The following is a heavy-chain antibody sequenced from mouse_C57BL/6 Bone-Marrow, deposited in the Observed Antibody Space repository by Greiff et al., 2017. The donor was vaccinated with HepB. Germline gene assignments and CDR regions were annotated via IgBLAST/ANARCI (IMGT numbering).Heavy chain of an antibody. V-gene: IGHV2-9-1*01. D-gene: IGHD1-1*01. Sequence: VKLQESGPGLVAPSQSLSITCTVSGFSLTSYAISWVRQPPGKGLEWLGVIWTGGGTNYNSALKSRLSISKDNSKSQVFLKMNSLQTDDTARYYCARAPYYGSSPYYFDYWGQGTTLTVSS. CDR2: IWTGGGT. CDR1: GFSLTSYA. CDR3: ARAPYYGSSPYYFDY. J-gene: IGHJ2*01.